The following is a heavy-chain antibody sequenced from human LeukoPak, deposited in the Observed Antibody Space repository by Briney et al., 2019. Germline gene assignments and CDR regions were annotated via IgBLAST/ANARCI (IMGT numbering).Heavy chain of an antibody. CDR1: GFTFSSYA. D-gene: IGHD3-9*01. Sequence: GGSLRLSCAASGFTFSSYAMSWVRQAPGKGLEWVSAISGSGGSTYYADSVKGRFTISRDNSKNTLYLQMNSLRAEDTAVYYCARLDHYDILTGYYPDFDYWGQGTLVTVSS. CDR2: ISGSGGST. CDR3: ARLDHYDILTGYYPDFDY. V-gene: IGHV3-23*01. J-gene: IGHJ4*02.